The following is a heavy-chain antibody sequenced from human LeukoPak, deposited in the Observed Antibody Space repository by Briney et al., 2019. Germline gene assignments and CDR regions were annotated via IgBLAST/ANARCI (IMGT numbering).Heavy chain of an antibody. Sequence: KPSETLSLTCTVSGGSISSSSYYWGWIRQPPGKGLEWIGSIYYSGSTYYNPSLKSRVTISVDTSKNQFSLKLSSVTAADTAVYYCARPLRGTKYSSSWSANWFDPWGQGTLVTVSS. CDR1: GGSISSSSYY. D-gene: IGHD6-13*01. J-gene: IGHJ5*02. CDR2: IYYSGST. CDR3: ARPLRGTKYSSSWSANWFDP. V-gene: IGHV4-39*01.